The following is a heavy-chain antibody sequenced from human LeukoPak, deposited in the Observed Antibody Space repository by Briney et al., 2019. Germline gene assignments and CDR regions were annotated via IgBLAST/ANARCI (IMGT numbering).Heavy chain of an antibody. Sequence: SETLSLTCTVSGGSISSSSYYWGWIRQPPGKGLEWIGSIYYSGSTYYNPSLKSRVTISVDTSKNQFSLKLSSVTAADTAVYYCARARLELWFGNPYYFDYWGQGTLVTVSS. CDR2: IYYSGST. D-gene: IGHD3-10*01. J-gene: IGHJ4*02. CDR1: GGSISSSSYY. V-gene: IGHV4-39*01. CDR3: ARARLELWFGNPYYFDY.